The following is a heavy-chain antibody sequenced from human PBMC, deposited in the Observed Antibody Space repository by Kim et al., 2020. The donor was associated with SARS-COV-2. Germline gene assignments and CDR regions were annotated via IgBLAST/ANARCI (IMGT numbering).Heavy chain of an antibody. CDR3: AGWSYYGMDV. CDR2: ITWNSGCI. Sequence: GGSLRLSCAASGFTFDDYAMEWVRQAPGKGLEWVAGITWNSGCIGYADSVKGRFAISRDNAKNSLYLQMNSLRTEDTALYYCAGWSYYGMDVWGQGTTVTVSS. V-gene: IGHV3-9*01. J-gene: IGHJ6*02. CDR1: GFTFDDYA. D-gene: IGHD6-19*01.